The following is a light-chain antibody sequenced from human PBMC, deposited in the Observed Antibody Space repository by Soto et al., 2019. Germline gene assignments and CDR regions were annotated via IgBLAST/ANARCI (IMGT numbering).Light chain of an antibody. CDR2: WAS. J-gene: IGKJ1*01. CDR1: QSVLCTSNSRNS. V-gene: IGKV4-1*01. CDR3: KQYYDTPRT. Sequence: IVLTQSPDSLPVSLGERATIPSTSRQSVLCTSNSRNSLAWYQQKPGQPPKVLIYWASTRESGVPDRFSGGGSGTDFTLTISSLQAEDVALYYCKQYYDTPRTFGQGTKVDIK.